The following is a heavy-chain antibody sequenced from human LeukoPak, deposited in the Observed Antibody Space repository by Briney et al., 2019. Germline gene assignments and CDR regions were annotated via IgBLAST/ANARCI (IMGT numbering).Heavy chain of an antibody. CDR1: GFTFSSYE. CDR3: ARAVAATLLYTQAAFDL. Sequence: PGGSLRLSCAASGFTFSSYEMNWVRQAPGKGLEWVSAITGSGGSTSHADSVKGRFTISRDNSKNTLYLQMKTLRVEDTAVYYCARAVAATLLYTQAAFDLWGRGTVVTASS. CDR2: ITGSGGST. V-gene: IGHV3-23*01. J-gene: IGHJ3*01. D-gene: IGHD6-19*01.